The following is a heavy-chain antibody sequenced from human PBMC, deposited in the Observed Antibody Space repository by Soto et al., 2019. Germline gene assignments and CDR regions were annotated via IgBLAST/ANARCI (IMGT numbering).Heavy chain of an antibody. CDR2: IKSQSDGGKT. Sequence: GGSLRLSCAASGFSFSNAWMIWVRQAPGKGLEWVGLIKSQSDGGKTDYAAPVKGRFTISRDDSKNTVSLQINSLKTGDTAVYYCTTDRFSGYYSWDFWGQGTLVTVSS. V-gene: IGHV3-15*07. D-gene: IGHD3-22*01. CDR3: TTDRFSGYYSWDF. CDR1: GFSFSNAW. J-gene: IGHJ4*02.